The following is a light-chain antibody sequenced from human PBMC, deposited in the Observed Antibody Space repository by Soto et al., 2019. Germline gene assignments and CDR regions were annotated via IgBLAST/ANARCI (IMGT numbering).Light chain of an antibody. J-gene: IGKJ5*01. Sequence: EIVMTQSPATLSVSPWERAALSCMASQSVSSNLAWYQQKPVQAPRLLIYGASTRATGIPARFSGSGSGTEFTLTISSLQSEDFAVYYCQQYNNWPPITFGQGTRLEIK. CDR2: GAS. V-gene: IGKV3-15*01. CDR1: QSVSSN. CDR3: QQYNNWPPIT.